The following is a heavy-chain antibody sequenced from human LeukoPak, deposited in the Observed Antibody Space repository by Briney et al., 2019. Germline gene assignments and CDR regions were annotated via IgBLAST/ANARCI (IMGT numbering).Heavy chain of an antibody. D-gene: IGHD3-22*01. Sequence: ASVKVSCKASGYTFTSYDINWVRQATGQGLEWMGWMNPNSGNTGYAQNFQGRVTVTRDTSTSTVYLELSSLRSDDTAVYQCVRGGPDTYYFDTWGQGTLVTVSS. V-gene: IGHV1-8*02. CDR2: MNPNSGNT. CDR3: VRGGPDTYYFDT. J-gene: IGHJ1*01. CDR1: GYTFTSYD.